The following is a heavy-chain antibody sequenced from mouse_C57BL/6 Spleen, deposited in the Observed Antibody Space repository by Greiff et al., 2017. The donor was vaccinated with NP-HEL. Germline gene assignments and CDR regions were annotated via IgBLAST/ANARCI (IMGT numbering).Heavy chain of an antibody. J-gene: IGHJ4*01. Sequence: QVQLQQPGAELVKPGASVKLSCKASGYTFTSYWMHWVKQRPGQGLEWIGMIHPNSGSTNYNEKFKSKATLTVDKSSSTAYMQLSSLTSEDSAVYYCARRPYYDAYYAMDYWGQGTSVTVSS. V-gene: IGHV1-64*01. D-gene: IGHD2-4*01. CDR3: ARRPYYDAYYAMDY. CDR1: GYTFTSYW. CDR2: IHPNSGST.